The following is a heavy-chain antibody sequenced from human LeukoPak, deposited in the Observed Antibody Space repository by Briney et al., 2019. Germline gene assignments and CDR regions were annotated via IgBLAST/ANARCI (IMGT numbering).Heavy chain of an antibody. CDR3: ARSGERYYYDSGRRGVHMDV. V-gene: IGHV4-39*01. CDR1: GGSISSSSYY. Sequence: PSETLSLTCTVSGGSISSSSYYWGWIRQPPGKGLEWIGSIYYSGSTYYNPSLKSRVTISVDTSKNQFSLKLSSVTAADTAVYYCARSGERYYYDSGRRGVHMDVWGKGTTVTISS. CDR2: IYYSGST. J-gene: IGHJ6*03. D-gene: IGHD3-22*01.